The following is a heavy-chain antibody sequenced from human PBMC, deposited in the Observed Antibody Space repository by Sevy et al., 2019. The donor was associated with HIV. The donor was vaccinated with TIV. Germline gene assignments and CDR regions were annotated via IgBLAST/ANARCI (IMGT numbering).Heavy chain of an antibody. CDR1: GFTFSSYW. V-gene: IGHV3-7*01. CDR3: ARGPPYSAATPYFKH. CDR2: IKQDGSEE. J-gene: IGHJ1*01. Sequence: GGSLRLSCSASGFTFSSYWMSWVRQAPGKGLEWVANIKQDGSEEDYVDSVKGRFTIFRDNAKKSLFLQMSSLRAEDTAVYYCARGPPYSAATPYFKHRGQGTLVTVST. D-gene: IGHD6-25*01.